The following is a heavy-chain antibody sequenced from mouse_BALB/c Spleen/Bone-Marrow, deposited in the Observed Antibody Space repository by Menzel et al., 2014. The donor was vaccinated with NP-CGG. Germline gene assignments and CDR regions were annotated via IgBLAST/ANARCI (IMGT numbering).Heavy chain of an antibody. J-gene: IGHJ4*01. V-gene: IGHV1-82*01. CDR3: ARSDGYRAIDY. CDR1: GYAFSSSW. CDR2: IFPGDGDT. Sequence: QVQLQQSGPELVKPGASVKISCKASGYAFSSSWMNWVKQRPGQGLEWIGRIFPGDGDTYYNGKFKGKATLTADKSSGTAYMQLSSLTSVDSAVYFCARSDGYRAIDYWGQGTSVTVSS. D-gene: IGHD2-3*01.